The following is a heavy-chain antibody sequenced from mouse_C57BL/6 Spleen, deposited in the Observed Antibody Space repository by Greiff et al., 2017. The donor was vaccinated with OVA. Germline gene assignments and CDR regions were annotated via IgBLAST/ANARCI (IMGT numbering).Heavy chain of an antibody. J-gene: IGHJ2*01. CDR1: GYTFTSYW. V-gene: IGHV1-69*01. CDR2: IDPSDSYT. CDR3: ARNFGVPYYFYY. Sequence: QVQLQQPGAELVMPGASVKLSCKASGYTFTSYWMHWVKQRPGQGLEWIGEIDPSDSYTNYNQKFKGKSTLTVDKSSGTAYMQLSSLTSEDSAVYYCARNFGVPYYFYYWGQGTTLSVSS.